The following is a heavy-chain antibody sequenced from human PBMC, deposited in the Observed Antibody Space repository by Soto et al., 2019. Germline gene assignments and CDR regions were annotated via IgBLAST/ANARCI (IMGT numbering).Heavy chain of an antibody. D-gene: IGHD6-19*01. J-gene: IGHJ3*02. CDR1: GGTFSSYT. CDR2: IIPILGIA. V-gene: IGHV1-69*02. CDR3: ASVAVAGTGAFDI. Sequence: GASVKVACKASGGTFSSYTISWVRQAPGQGLEWMGRIIPILGIANYAQKFQGRVTITADKSTSTAYMELSSLRSEDTAVYYCASVAVAGTGAFDIWGQGPMVTVSS.